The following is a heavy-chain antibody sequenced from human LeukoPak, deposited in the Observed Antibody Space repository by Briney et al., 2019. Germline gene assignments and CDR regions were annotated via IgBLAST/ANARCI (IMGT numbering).Heavy chain of an antibody. D-gene: IGHD6-19*01. J-gene: IGHJ4*02. CDR1: GGSFSGYY. CDR3: ASLYRVAVASGDY. Sequence: SETLSLTCAVYGGSFSGYYWSWIRQPPGKGLEWIGEINHSGSTNYNPSLKSRVTISVDTSKNQLSLKLSSVTAADTAVYYCASLYRVAVASGDYWGQGTLVTVSS. V-gene: IGHV4-34*01. CDR2: INHSGST.